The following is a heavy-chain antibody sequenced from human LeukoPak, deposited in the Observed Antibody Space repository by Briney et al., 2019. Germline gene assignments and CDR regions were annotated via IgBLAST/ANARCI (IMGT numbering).Heavy chain of an antibody. CDR3: ATRYRVSHYYYMDV. Sequence: ASVKVSCKASGYSFTSFGMNWVRQAPGQGLEWLGWINTNTGNPTYGQGFTGRFVFSMDTSVSTAYLQISSLKAEDTAVYYCATRYRVSHYYYMDVWGKGTTVIVSS. J-gene: IGHJ6*03. D-gene: IGHD5/OR15-5a*01. V-gene: IGHV7-4-1*02. CDR2: INTNTGNP. CDR1: GYSFTSFG.